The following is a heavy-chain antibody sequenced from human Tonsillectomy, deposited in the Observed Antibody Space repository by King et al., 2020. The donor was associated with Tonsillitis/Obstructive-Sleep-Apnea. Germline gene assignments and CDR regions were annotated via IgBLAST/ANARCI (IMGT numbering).Heavy chain of an antibody. CDR1: GGTFSSYA. CDR2: IIPIFGTA. CDR3: ARDPIAVARRSDAFDL. Sequence: VQLVESGAEVQKPGSSVKVSCKASGGTFSSYAISWVRQAPGQGLEWMGGIIPIFGTANYAQKFQGRVTITADESSSTAYMELSSLRSEDRAVYYCARDPIAVARRSDAFDLWGQGTMVTVSS. V-gene: IGHV1-69*01. D-gene: IGHD6-19*01. J-gene: IGHJ3*01.